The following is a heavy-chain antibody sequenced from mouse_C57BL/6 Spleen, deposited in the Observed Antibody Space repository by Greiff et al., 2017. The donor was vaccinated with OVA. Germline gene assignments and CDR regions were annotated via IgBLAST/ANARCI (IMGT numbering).Heavy chain of an antibody. CDR2: INPGSGGT. D-gene: IGHD4-1*01. J-gene: IGHJ2*01. V-gene: IGHV1-54*01. CDR3: ARQLTGMYYFDY. CDR1: GYAFTNYL. Sequence: QVQLQQSGAELVRPGTSVKVSCKASGYAFTNYLIEWVKQRPGQGLEWIGVINPGSGGTNYNEKFKGKATLTADNSSSTAYMQLSSLTSEDSAVYFCARQLTGMYYFDYWGQGTTLTVSS.